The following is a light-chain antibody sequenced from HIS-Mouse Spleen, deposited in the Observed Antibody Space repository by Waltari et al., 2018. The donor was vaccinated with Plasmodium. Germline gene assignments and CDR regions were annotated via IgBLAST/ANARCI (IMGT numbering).Light chain of an antibody. J-gene: IGLJ3*02. Sequence: SYELTQPPSVSVSPGQTARIPCSGDALPTKYAYWYPQKSGQAPVLVIYEDSKRPSGIPERFSGSSSGTMATLTISGAQVEDEADYYCYSTDSSGNHRVFGGGTKLTVL. V-gene: IGLV3-10*01. CDR3: YSTDSSGNHRV. CDR2: EDS. CDR1: ALPTKY.